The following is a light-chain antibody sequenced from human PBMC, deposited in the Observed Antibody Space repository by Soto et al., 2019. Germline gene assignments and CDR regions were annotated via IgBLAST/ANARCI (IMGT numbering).Light chain of an antibody. J-gene: IGKJ3*01. CDR1: QSISSY. Sequence: DIQMTQSPSSLSASVGDRVTIACRASQSISSYLNWYQQKPGKAPKLLIYAASSLQSGVPSRFSGSASGTDFTLTISSLQPEDFATYYCQQSDSSPLNFGPGTKVDIK. CDR2: AAS. V-gene: IGKV1-39*01. CDR3: QQSDSSPLN.